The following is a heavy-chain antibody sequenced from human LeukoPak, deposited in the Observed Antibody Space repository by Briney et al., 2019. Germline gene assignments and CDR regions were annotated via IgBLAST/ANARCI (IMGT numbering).Heavy chain of an antibody. CDR1: GYTFTGYY. V-gene: IGHV1-8*02. CDR3: ARGLQGDY. Sequence: ASVKVSCKASGYTFTGYYMHWVRQAPGQGLEWMGWMNPNSGNTGYAQKFQGRVTMTRNTSISTAYMELSGLRSEDTAVYYCARGLQGDYWGQGTLVTVSS. J-gene: IGHJ4*02. CDR2: MNPNSGNT.